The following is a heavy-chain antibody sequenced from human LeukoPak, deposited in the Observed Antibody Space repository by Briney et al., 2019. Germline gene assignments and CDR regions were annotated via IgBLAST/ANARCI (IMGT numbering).Heavy chain of an antibody. CDR1: GFPFSSFA. CDR3: ARDPQGGRWLQLLVTDAFDI. J-gene: IGHJ3*02. D-gene: IGHD5-12*01. CDR2: ISYDGSNK. V-gene: IGHV3-30-3*01. Sequence: GGSLRLSWAASGFPFSSFAMHWVRQAPGKGLEGGPVISYDGSNKYYADSVKGRFTISRDNSKNTLYLQMNSLRAEDTAVYYCARDPQGGRWLQLLVTDAFDIWGQGTMVTVSS.